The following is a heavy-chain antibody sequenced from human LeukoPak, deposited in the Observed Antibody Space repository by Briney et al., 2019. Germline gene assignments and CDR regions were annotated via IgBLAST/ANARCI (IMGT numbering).Heavy chain of an antibody. CDR2: IIPIFGTA. V-gene: IGHV1-69*13. CDR1: GGTFSSYA. Sequence: SAKVSCKASGGTFSSYAISWVRQAPGQGLEWMGGIIPIFGTANYAQKFQGRVTITADESTSTAYMELSSLRSEDTAVYYCARDQPYYDFWSGYYAAPLDYWGQGTLVTVSS. CDR3: ARDQPYYDFWSGYYAAPLDY. D-gene: IGHD3-3*01. J-gene: IGHJ4*02.